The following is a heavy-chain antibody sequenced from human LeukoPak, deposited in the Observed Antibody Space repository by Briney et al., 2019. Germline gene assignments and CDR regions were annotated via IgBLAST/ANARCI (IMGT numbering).Heavy chain of an antibody. CDR1: GFTFSSYS. V-gene: IGHV3-21*01. J-gene: IGHJ4*02. D-gene: IGHD2-2*01. Sequence: GGSLRLSCAASGFTFSSYSMNWVRQAPGKGLEWVSSISSSSSYMYYADSVKGRFTISRDNAKNSLYLQMNSLRAEDTAVYYCARGWSIAIVVVPEQYYFDYWGQGTLVTVSS. CDR3: ARGWSIAIVVVPEQYYFDY. CDR2: ISSSSSYM.